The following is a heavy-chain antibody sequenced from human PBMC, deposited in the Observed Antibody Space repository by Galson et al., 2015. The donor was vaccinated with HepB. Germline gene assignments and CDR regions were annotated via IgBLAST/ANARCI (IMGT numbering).Heavy chain of an antibody. V-gene: IGHV3-48*02. J-gene: IGHJ4*02. Sequence: SLRLSCAASGFTFNTYGMNWVRQAPGKGLEWLSYISSSSTTIYYADSVKGRFTISRDNAKNSLSLQMNSLRDEDTAVYYCARVPNSSSWPDRFDYWGQGTLVTVSS. D-gene: IGHD6-13*01. CDR3: ARVPNSSSWPDRFDY. CDR1: GFTFNTYG. CDR2: ISSSSTTI.